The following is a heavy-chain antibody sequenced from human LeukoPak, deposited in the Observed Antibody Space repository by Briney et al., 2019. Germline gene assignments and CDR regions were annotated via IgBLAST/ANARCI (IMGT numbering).Heavy chain of an antibody. CDR3: ARDQAGSGRAFDY. CDR1: GFTFSTYG. V-gene: IGHV3-30*03. J-gene: IGHJ4*02. D-gene: IGHD2-15*01. CDR2: LSSGGINK. Sequence: PGGSLRLSCAASGFTFSTYGIHWVRQAPGQGLEWVGLLSSGGINKNYAESVKGRVIISRDNSMNTLYLQMNSLGVEDTAVYYCARDQAGSGRAFDYWGQGTLVTVSS.